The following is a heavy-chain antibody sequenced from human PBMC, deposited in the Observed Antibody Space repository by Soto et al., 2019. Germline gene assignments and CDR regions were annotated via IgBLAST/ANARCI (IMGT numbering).Heavy chain of an antibody. Sequence: EVQLLESGGGLVQPGGSLRLSCAASGFNFNRYAMHWVRQAAGKGLEWLSGISDSGATTYYADSVKGRFTISRDNSKNTVYLEMNSLRAGDTAVYYCAKDPEVVVTAPDYWGQGTPVTVSS. D-gene: IGHD2-21*02. CDR1: GFNFNRYA. J-gene: IGHJ4*02. CDR3: AKDPEVVVTAPDY. CDR2: ISDSGATT. V-gene: IGHV3-23*01.